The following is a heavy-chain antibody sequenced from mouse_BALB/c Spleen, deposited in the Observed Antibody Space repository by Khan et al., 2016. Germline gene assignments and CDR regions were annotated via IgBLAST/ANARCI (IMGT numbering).Heavy chain of an antibody. J-gene: IGHJ1*01. CDR2: INTYTGEP. CDR1: GYTFTNYG. V-gene: IGHV9-1*02. Sequence: QIQLVQSGPELKKPGETVKISCKASGYTFTNYGMNWVKQAPGKGLKWMGWINTYTGEPTCAVDFKGRFAFSLETSASTAYLQINNLKNEDMATYFCARNYYYGSSYRYFDVWGAGTTVTVSS. D-gene: IGHD1-1*01. CDR3: ARNYYYGSSYRYFDV.